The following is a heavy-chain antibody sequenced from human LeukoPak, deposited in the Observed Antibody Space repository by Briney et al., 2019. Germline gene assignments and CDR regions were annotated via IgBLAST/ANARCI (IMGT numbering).Heavy chain of an antibody. D-gene: IGHD1-7*01. V-gene: IGHV4-34*01. J-gene: IGHJ4*02. Sequence: SETLSLTCAVYGGSFSGYYWSWIRQPPGNRLEWIGEINHSGSTNYNPSLKSRVTISVDTSKNQFSLKLSSVTAADTAVYYCASSTTGTKHRLSYLRLNYWGQGTLVTVSS. CDR2: INHSGST. CDR1: GGSFSGYY. CDR3: ASSTTGTKHRLSYLRLNY.